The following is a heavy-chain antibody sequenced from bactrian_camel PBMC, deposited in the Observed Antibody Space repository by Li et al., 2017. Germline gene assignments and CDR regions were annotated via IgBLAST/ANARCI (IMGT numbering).Heavy chain of an antibody. J-gene: IGHJ4*01. D-gene: IGHD7*01. V-gene: IGHV3S53*01. CDR2: FIYTFRRTT. CDR1: GNTYNLNC. Sequence: HVQLVESGGGSVQPGGSLRLSCAASGNTYNLNCLGWFRQAPGMEREQVAVFIYTFRRTTRYAEAVKGRFTISQDDAGNTVYLQMNNLKPEDTAMYYCAADVGSMSGNCQPNYWGQGTQVTVS. CDR3: AADVGSMSGNCQPNY.